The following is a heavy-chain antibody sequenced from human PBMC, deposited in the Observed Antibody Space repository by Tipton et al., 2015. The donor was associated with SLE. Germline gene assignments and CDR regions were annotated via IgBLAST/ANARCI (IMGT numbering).Heavy chain of an antibody. CDR2: IYYSGST. Sequence: TLSLTCTVSGGSISSYYWSWIRQPPGKGLEWIGYIYYSGSTNYNPSLKSRVTISVDTSKNQFSLKLSSVTAADTAVYYCARKEAAAAFDYWGQGTLVTVSS. CDR3: ARKEAAAAFDY. D-gene: IGHD6-13*01. V-gene: IGHV4-59*01. CDR1: GGSISSYY. J-gene: IGHJ4*02.